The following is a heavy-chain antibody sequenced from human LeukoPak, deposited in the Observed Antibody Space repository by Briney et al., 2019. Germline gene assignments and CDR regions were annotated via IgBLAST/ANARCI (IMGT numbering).Heavy chain of an antibody. D-gene: IGHD3-22*01. CDR1: GYNFTSYW. Sequence: GESLKISCKGSGYNFTSYWIGWVRQMPGKGPEWMGIIYLGDSDTTYSPSFQGQVTISADKSISTAYLQWSSLKASDTAMYCCARRSGSVPPDYWGQGTLVTVSS. J-gene: IGHJ4*02. CDR2: IYLGDSDT. CDR3: ARRSGSVPPDY. V-gene: IGHV5-51*01.